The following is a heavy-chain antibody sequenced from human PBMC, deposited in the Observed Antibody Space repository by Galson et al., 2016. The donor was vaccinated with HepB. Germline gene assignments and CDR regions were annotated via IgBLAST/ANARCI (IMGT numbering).Heavy chain of an antibody. CDR2: IKQDGSEE. D-gene: IGHD3-10*01. Sequence: LRLSCATSGFTLSSYWMSWVRQAPGKGLEWVANIKQDGSEEYYVDSVKGRFTISRDNAKNSLYLQMNSLRAEDTAVHYCARRRGSGSHDYWGQGTLVTVSS. V-gene: IGHV3-7*05. CDR3: ARRRGSGSHDY. CDR1: GFTLSSYW. J-gene: IGHJ4*02.